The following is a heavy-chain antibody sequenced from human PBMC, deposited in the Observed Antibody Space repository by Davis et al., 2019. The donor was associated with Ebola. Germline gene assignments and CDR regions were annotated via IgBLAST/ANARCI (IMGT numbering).Heavy chain of an antibody. J-gene: IGHJ4*02. Sequence: PGGSLRLSCAASGFTFSSYSMNWVRQAPGKGLEWISYMSSSSGTIYYADSVKGRFTISRDNAKNSLYLQMNSLRAEDTALYYCAKDYTAMVRGCDYWGQGTLVTVSS. CDR3: AKDYTAMVRGCDY. V-gene: IGHV3-48*01. CDR2: MSSSSGTI. CDR1: GFTFSSYS. D-gene: IGHD5-18*01.